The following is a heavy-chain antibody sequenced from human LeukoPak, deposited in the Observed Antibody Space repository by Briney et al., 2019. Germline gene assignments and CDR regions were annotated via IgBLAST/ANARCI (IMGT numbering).Heavy chain of an antibody. Sequence: ASVKVSCKASGYTFTSYAMHWVRQAPGQRLEWMGWINAGNGNTKYSRKFQGRVTITRDTSASTAYMELSSLRSEDTAVYYCARAVWYYYYGMDVWGKGTTVTVSS. J-gene: IGHJ6*04. D-gene: IGHD2-21*01. CDR3: ARAVWYYYYGMDV. V-gene: IGHV1-3*01. CDR2: INAGNGNT. CDR1: GYTFTSYA.